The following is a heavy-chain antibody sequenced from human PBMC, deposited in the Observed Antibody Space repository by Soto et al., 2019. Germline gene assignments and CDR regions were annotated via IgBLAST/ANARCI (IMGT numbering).Heavy chain of an antibody. J-gene: IGHJ6*03. D-gene: IGHD3-16*01. V-gene: IGHV1-2*02. CDR1: GYTFTGYY. Sequence: ASVKVSCKAAGYTFTGYYIHWVRQAPGQGLEWMGWIYPNSGGTTYAQKFQGGVTMTRDTSISTAYMELSRLRSDDTAVYYCARGRGLGYYYYYYMDVWGKGTTVTVSS. CDR2: IYPNSGGT. CDR3: ARGRGLGYYYYYYMDV.